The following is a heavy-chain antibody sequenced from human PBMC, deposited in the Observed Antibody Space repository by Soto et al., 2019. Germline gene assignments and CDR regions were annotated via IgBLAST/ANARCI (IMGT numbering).Heavy chain of an antibody. CDR1: GGTFSSYS. D-gene: IGHD1-26*01. J-gene: IGHJ5*02. Sequence: QVQLVQSGAEVKKPGSSVKVSCNVSGGTFSSYSISWVRQAPGQGLEWMGRITPTLGTTNYAQNFQGRVTLTADKSTSTAYMELSSLRSEDTAVYYCARDLVGANWFGPWGQGTLVTVSS. CDR2: ITPTLGTT. V-gene: IGHV1-69*08. CDR3: ARDLVGANWFGP.